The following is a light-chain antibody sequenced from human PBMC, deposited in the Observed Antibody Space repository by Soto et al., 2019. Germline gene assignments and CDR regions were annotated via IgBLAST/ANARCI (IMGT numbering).Light chain of an antibody. CDR1: QSVSNW. CDR2: AAS. CDR3: QQLDSSPLT. Sequence: DIQITQSPSTLSGSVGDRVTITCRASQSVSNWLAWYQQKPGKAPKLLIYAASTLQSGVPSRFSGSGSGTEFTLTISSLQPEDFATYYCQQLDSSPLTFGPGTKVDIK. J-gene: IGKJ3*01. V-gene: IGKV1-5*01.